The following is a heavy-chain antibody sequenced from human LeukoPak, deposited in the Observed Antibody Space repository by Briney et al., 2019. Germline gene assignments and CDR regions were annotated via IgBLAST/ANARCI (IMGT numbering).Heavy chain of an antibody. Sequence: SRTLSLTCTVSGYSPSSGYYWGWIRQPPGEGLEWIGSIYHSGSTYYNPSLKSRVTISVDTSKNQFSLKLSSVTAADTAVYYCARAEDGIAVAVPNVVDYWGQGTLVTVSS. CDR1: GYSPSSGYY. J-gene: IGHJ4*02. D-gene: IGHD6-19*01. CDR3: ARAEDGIAVAVPNVVDY. CDR2: IYHSGST. V-gene: IGHV4-38-2*02.